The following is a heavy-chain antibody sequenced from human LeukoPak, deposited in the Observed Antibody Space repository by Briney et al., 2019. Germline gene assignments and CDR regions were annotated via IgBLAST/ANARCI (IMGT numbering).Heavy chain of an antibody. J-gene: IGHJ4*02. D-gene: IGHD2-21*02. V-gene: IGHV3-9*01. CDR3: AKEVDCPSDCLFFHS. CDR2: ISWNSGSI. Sequence: GGSLRLSCAASGFTFDDYAMHWVRQAPGKGLEWGSGISWNSGSIGYADAVKGRFTISRDNAMNSLYLQMNSLRPEDTALYHCAKEVDCPSDCLFFHSWGQGTLVTVSS. CDR1: GFTFDDYA.